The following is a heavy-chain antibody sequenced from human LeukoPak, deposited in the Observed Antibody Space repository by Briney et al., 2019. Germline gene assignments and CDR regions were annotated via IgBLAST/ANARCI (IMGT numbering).Heavy chain of an antibody. CDR2: ISGSGGST. CDR1: GFTFSSYA. D-gene: IGHD3-10*01. Sequence: PGGSLRLSCAASGFTFSSYAMSWVRQAPGRGLEWVSAISGSGGSTYYADSVKGRFTTSRDNSKNTLYLQMNSLRAEDTAVYYCATGGGLWFGELDFDYWGQGTLVTVSS. V-gene: IGHV3-23*01. CDR3: ATGGGLWFGELDFDY. J-gene: IGHJ4*02.